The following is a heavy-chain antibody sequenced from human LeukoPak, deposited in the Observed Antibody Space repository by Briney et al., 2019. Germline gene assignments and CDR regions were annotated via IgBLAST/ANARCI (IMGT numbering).Heavy chain of an antibody. J-gene: IGHJ4*02. CDR1: GFTLSSYS. CDR3: ARGAYYDSSGYYFDY. CDR2: INHSGST. V-gene: IGHV4-34*01. D-gene: IGHD3-22*01. Sequence: GSLRLSCAASGFTLSSYSVNWIRQPPGKGLEWIGEINHSGSTNYNPSLKSRVTISVDTSKNQFSLKLSSVTAADTAVYYCARGAYYDSSGYYFDYWGQGTLVTVSS.